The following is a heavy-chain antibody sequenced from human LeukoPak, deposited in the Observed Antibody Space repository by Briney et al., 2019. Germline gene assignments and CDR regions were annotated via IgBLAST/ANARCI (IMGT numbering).Heavy chain of an antibody. CDR2: IKQDGSEK. CDR3: ARDYSSGWYFAFDI. V-gene: IGHV3-7*01. CDR1: GFTFSNYA. D-gene: IGHD6-19*01. J-gene: IGHJ3*02. Sequence: GGSLRLSCAASGFTFSNYAMSWVRQAPGKGLEWVANIKQDGSEKYYVDSVKGRFTISRDNAKNSLYLQMNSLRAEDTAVYYCARDYSSGWYFAFDIWGQGTMVTVSS.